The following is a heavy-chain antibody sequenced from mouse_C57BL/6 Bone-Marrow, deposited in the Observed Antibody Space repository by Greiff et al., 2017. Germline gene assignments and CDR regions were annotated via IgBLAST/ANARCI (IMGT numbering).Heavy chain of an antibody. CDR3: AREGTTVDWYFDV. Sequence: VQLQQPGAELVMPGASVKLSCKASGYTFTSYWMHWVKQRPGQGLEWIGEIDPSDSYTNYNQKFKGKSTLTVDKSSSTAYMQLSSLTSDASAVYYGAREGTTVDWYFDVWGTGTTVTVSS. V-gene: IGHV1-69*01. J-gene: IGHJ1*03. CDR1: GYTFTSYW. D-gene: IGHD1-1*01. CDR2: IDPSDSYT.